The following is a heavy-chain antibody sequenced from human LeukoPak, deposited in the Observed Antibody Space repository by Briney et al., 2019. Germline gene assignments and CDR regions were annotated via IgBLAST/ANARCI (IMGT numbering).Heavy chain of an antibody. CDR1: GGSIRRYY. CDR3: ARDRGVRGVISGVNWFDP. Sequence: SETLSLTCTLSGGSIRRYYWSWTRQPPGKGLEWIGHNYYSGSTNHNPSLKSRVTISVDTSTNQFSLKLSSVTAADTAVYYCARDRGVRGVISGVNWFDPWGQGTLVTVSS. V-gene: IGHV4-59*01. CDR2: NYYSGST. J-gene: IGHJ5*02. D-gene: IGHD3-10*01.